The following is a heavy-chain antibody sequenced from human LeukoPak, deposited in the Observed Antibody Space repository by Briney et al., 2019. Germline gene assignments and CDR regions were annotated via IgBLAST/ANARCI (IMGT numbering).Heavy chain of an antibody. J-gene: IGHJ4*02. CDR2: VRYDGSNK. V-gene: IGHV3-30*02. Sequence: GGSLRLSCVASGFTFSSYGMHWVRQAPGKGLEWVAFVRYDGSNKYYADSVKGRFTISRDISKNTMYLQMNSLRVEDTAVYYCAKDRGSSWTFDYWGQGTLVTVSS. D-gene: IGHD6-13*01. CDR1: GFTFSSYG. CDR3: AKDRGSSWTFDY.